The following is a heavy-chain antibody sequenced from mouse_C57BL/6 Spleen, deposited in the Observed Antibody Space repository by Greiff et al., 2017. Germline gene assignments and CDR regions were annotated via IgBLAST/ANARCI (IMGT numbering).Heavy chain of an antibody. Sequence: EVQLVESGGGLVKPGGSLKLSCAASGFTFSSYAMSWVRQTPEKRLEWVATISDGGSYTYYPDNVKGRFTISRDNAKNNLYLQMSHLKSEDTAMYYCADSNHEGFAYWGQGTLVTVSA. D-gene: IGHD2-5*01. CDR2: ISDGGSYT. V-gene: IGHV5-4*01. CDR3: ADSNHEGFAY. CDR1: GFTFSSYA. J-gene: IGHJ3*01.